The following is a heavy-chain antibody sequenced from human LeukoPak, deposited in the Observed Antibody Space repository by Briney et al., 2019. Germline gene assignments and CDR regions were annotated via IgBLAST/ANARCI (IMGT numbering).Heavy chain of an antibody. D-gene: IGHD3-10*01. CDR3: AKDSGFGFYFDY. V-gene: IGHV3-23*01. Sequence: GGSLRLSCAASGFTFSSYAMSWVRQAPGKGLEWVSVISGSGGSTYYADSVKGRFTISRDNSKNTLYLQMNSLRAEDTAVYYCAKDSGFGFYFDYWGQGTLVTVSS. CDR2: ISGSGGST. CDR1: GFTFSSYA. J-gene: IGHJ4*02.